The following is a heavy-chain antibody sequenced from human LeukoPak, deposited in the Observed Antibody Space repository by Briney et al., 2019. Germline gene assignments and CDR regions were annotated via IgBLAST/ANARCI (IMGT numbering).Heavy chain of an antibody. CDR2: IYTSGST. CDR3: ARDSAGYFDWFKAFDI. Sequence: SETLSLTCTVSGGSISSGSYYWSWIRQPAGKGLEWIGRIYTSGSTNYNPSLKSRVTMSVDTSKNQFSLKLSSVTAADTAVYYCARDSAGYFDWFKAFDIWGQGTMVTVSS. J-gene: IGHJ3*02. V-gene: IGHV4-61*02. D-gene: IGHD3-9*01. CDR1: GGSISSGSYY.